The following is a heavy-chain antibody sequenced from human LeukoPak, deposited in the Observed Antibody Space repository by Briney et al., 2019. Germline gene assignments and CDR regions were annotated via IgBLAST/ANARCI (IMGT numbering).Heavy chain of an antibody. J-gene: IGHJ5*02. CDR3: ARDFPGIAAAGTLFDP. Sequence: EASVKVSCKASGYTFTSYGISWVRQAPGQGLEWMGWISAYNGNTNYAQKLQGRVTITADESTSTAYMELSSLRSEDTAVYYCARDFPGIAAAGTLFDPWGQGTLVTVSS. V-gene: IGHV1-18*01. CDR2: ISAYNGNT. CDR1: GYTFTSYG. D-gene: IGHD6-13*01.